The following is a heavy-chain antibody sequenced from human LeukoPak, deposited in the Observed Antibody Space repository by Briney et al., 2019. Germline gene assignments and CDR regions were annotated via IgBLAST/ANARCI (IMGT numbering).Heavy chain of an antibody. V-gene: IGHV3-73*01. Sequence: GGSLKLSCAASGFTVSDSTMHWVRQASGKGLEWVGRIRSKANSYATAYAASVKGRFTISRDDSKNTAYLQMNSLKIEDTAVYYCTRTGIGVAARPGYYYGMDVWGQGTTVTVSS. D-gene: IGHD6-6*01. CDR2: IRSKANSYAT. J-gene: IGHJ6*02. CDR1: GFTVSDST. CDR3: TRTGIGVAARPGYYYGMDV.